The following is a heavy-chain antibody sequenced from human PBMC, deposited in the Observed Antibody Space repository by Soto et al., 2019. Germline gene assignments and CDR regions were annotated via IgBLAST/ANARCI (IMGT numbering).Heavy chain of an antibody. CDR1: GFTFNNYA. CDR2: ISGTGGST. Sequence: GSLRLSCAASGFTFNNYAMNWVRQAPGKGLEWVATISGTGGSTYYADSVKGRFTISRDNSKNTLYLQMNSLRVEDTAVYYCAKDRLGGNFDYWGQGT. CDR3: AKDRLGGNFDY. V-gene: IGHV3-23*01. J-gene: IGHJ4*02.